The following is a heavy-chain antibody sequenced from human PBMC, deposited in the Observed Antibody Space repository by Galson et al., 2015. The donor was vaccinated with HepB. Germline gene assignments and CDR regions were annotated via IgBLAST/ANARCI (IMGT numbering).Heavy chain of an antibody. CDR2: IYYSGST. CDR3: ARVTLPDGDSSSWYDGEYFQH. J-gene: IGHJ1*01. D-gene: IGHD6-13*01. V-gene: IGHV4-31*03. CDR1: GGSISSGGYY. Sequence: TLSLTCTVSGGSISSGGYYWSWIRQHPGKGLEWIGYIYYSGSTYYNPSLKSRVTISVDTSKNQFSLKLSSVTAADTAVYYCARVTLPDGDSSSWYDGEYFQHWGQGTLVTVSS.